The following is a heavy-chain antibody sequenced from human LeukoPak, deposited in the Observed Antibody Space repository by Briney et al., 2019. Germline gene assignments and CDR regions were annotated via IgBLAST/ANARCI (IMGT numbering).Heavy chain of an antibody. CDR1: GGSISSYY. J-gene: IGHJ6*02. V-gene: IGHV4-59*01. CDR3: ARSRLLGPPSYYYYCMDV. Sequence: PSETLSLTCTVSGGSISSYYWSWIRQPPGTGLEWIGYIYYSGSTNYNPSLKSRVTISVDTSKNQFSLNLSSVTAADTAVYYCARSRLLGPPSYYYYCMDVWGQGTTVTVSS. CDR2: IYYSGST. D-gene: IGHD2-15*01.